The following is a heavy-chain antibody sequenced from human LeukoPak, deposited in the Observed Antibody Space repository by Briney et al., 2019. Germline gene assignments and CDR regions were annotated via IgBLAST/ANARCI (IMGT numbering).Heavy chain of an antibody. CDR1: GFTFSSHG. Sequence: GGSLRLSCAASGFTFSSHGMHWVRQAPGKGLEWVAFIQYDGTNKYYADSLKGRFTISRDNSKNTLYLQMNSLRAEDTAVYYCAKDLYSYDGSAYYFPSLGQGTLVTVSS. J-gene: IGHJ5*02. V-gene: IGHV3-30*02. CDR3: AKDLYSYDGSAYYFPS. D-gene: IGHD3-22*01. CDR2: IQYDGTNK.